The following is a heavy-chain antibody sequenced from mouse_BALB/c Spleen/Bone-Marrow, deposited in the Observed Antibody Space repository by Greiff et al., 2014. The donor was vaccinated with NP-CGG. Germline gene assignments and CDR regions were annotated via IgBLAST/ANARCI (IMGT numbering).Heavy chain of an antibody. J-gene: IGHJ3*01. CDR2: INNGGTYT. V-gene: IGHV5-6*02. Sequence: DVKLVESGGDLVKPGGSLKLSCAASGFTFSSYGMSWVRQTPDKRLEWVATINNGGTYTYYPDSVKGRFTISRDNAKNTLYQQMSSLKSEDTAMYYCALNWDSAYWGQGTLVTVSA. CDR1: GFTFSSYG. D-gene: IGHD4-1*02. CDR3: ALNWDSAY.